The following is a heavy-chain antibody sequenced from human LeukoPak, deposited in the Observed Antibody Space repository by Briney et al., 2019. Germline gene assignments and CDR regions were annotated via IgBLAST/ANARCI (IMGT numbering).Heavy chain of an antibody. CDR2: IYYSGST. CDR1: GGSISSYY. V-gene: IGHV4-59*01. CDR3: ARDLKGYCSSTSCENWFDP. D-gene: IGHD2-2*01. J-gene: IGHJ5*02. Sequence: SETLSLTCTVSGGSISSYYWSWIRQPPRKGLEWIGYIYYSGSTNYNPSLKSRVTISVDTSKNQFSLKLSSVTAADTAVYYCARDLKGYCSSTSCENWFDPWGQGTLVTVSS.